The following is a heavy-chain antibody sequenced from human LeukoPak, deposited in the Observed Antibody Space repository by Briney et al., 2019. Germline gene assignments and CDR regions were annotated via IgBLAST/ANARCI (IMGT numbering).Heavy chain of an antibody. CDR3: ARDLSGGYTFDY. J-gene: IGHJ4*02. CDR2: IWYDEKTK. V-gene: IGHV3-33*01. CDR1: GFTFSSYG. D-gene: IGHD6-19*01. Sequence: GGSLRLSCAASGFTFSSYGMHWVRQAPGKGLEWVAFIWYDEKTKYYVDSVKGRFTISRDNSKNTLSLLMNSLRPEDTGVYYCARDLSGGYTFDYWGQGSLVTVSS.